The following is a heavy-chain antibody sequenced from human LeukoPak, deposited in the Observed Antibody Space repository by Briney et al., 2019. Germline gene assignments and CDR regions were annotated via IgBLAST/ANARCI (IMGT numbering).Heavy chain of an antibody. D-gene: IGHD2-2*01. CDR2: IRYDGSNK. V-gene: IGHV3-30*02. Sequence: GGSLRLSCAASGFTFSSYGMHWVRQAPGKGLGGGAFIRYDGSNKYYADSVKGRFTISRDNSKNTLYLQMNSLRAEDTAVYYCAKERTLYYYYMDVWGKGTTVTVSS. J-gene: IGHJ6*03. CDR3: AKERTLYYYYMDV. CDR1: GFTFSSYG.